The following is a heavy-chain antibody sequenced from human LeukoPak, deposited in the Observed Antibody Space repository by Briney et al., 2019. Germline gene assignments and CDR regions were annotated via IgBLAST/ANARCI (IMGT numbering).Heavy chain of an antibody. Sequence: ASVKVSCKASGYTFTGYYMHWVRQAPGQGLEWMGWINPNSGGTNYAQKFQGRVTMTRDTSISTAYMELSRLRSDDTAVYYCARGEDYYYDSSGFDYWGQGTLVTVSS. CDR1: GYTFTGYY. J-gene: IGHJ4*02. CDR3: ARGEDYYYDSSGFDY. V-gene: IGHV1-2*02. CDR2: INPNSGGT. D-gene: IGHD3-22*01.